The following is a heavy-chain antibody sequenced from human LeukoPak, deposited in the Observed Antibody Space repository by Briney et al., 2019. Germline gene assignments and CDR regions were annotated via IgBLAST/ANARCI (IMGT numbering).Heavy chain of an antibody. D-gene: IGHD6-19*01. CDR1: GYTFTGYY. CDR3: ARGSTRDSSGWYGPGKWFDP. V-gene: IGHV1-2*02. J-gene: IGHJ5*02. Sequence: GASVKVSCKASGYTFTGYYMHWVRQAPGQGLEWMGWINPNSGGTDYAQKFQGRVAMTRDTSISTAYMELSRLRSDDTAVYYCARGSTRDSSGWYGPGKWFDPWGQGTLVTVSS. CDR2: INPNSGGT.